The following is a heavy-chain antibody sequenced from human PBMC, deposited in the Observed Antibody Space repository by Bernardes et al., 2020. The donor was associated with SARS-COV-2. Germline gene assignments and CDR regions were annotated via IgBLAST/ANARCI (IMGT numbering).Heavy chain of an antibody. V-gene: IGHV4-31*03. CDR1: GGAIRTEHYD. D-gene: IGHD1-26*01. CDR3: ARDSVGRPYYNGLDV. Sequence: LSLTCTVSGGAIRTEHYDWSWIRQHPGKGLEWIGNIYFSGSTYYNPSLKSRVTISLDTPRNLFSLRLTSLTAADTAVYFCARDSVGRPYYNGLDVWGQGTTVTV. CDR2: IYFSGST. J-gene: IGHJ6*02.